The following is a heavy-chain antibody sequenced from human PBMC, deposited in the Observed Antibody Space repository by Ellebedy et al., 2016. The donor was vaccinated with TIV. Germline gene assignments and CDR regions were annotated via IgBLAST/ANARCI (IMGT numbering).Heavy chain of an antibody. CDR1: GASVSINNAA. Sequence: SQTLSLTCAISGASVSINNAAWNWIRQSPSRGLEWLGRTYYKSKWYNDYAVSVKSRITISPDTSKNQISLQLASVTPEDTAVYYCARDPSWCWSCLDVWGQGTTVTVSS. V-gene: IGHV6-1*01. J-gene: IGHJ6*02. CDR3: ARDPSWCWSCLDV. CDR2: TYYKSKWYN. D-gene: IGHD3-3*01.